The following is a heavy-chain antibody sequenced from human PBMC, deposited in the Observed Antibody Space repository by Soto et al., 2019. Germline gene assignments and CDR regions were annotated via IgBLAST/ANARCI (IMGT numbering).Heavy chain of an antibody. CDR1: GFTFRSYS. CDR3: ARNESSNIYGMDV. D-gene: IGHD6-6*01. Sequence: EVQLVESGGGLVKPGGSLRLSCAASGFTFRSYSMNWVRQAPGKGLEWVSSISSSSFSINYADSVKGRFSISRDNAQNSLHLKMNNLRAEDTAVYYCARNESSNIYGMDVWGQGTTVTVSS. J-gene: IGHJ6*02. CDR2: ISSSSFSI. V-gene: IGHV3-21*01.